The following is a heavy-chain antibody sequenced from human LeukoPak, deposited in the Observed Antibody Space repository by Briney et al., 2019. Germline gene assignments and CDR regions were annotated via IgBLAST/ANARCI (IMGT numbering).Heavy chain of an antibody. Sequence: ASVKVSCKVSGYTLTELSMHWVRQAPGKGLEWMGGFDPEDGETIYAQKFQGRVTMTEDTSTDTAYAELSSLRSEDTAVYYCATVGPYYYGYFDYWGQGTLVTVSS. J-gene: IGHJ4*02. CDR1: GYTLTELS. CDR3: ATVGPYYYGYFDY. D-gene: IGHD3-10*01. V-gene: IGHV1-24*01. CDR2: FDPEDGET.